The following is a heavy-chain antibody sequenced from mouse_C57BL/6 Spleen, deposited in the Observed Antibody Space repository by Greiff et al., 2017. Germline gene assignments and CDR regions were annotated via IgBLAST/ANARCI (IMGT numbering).Heavy chain of an antibody. V-gene: IGHV1-69*01. CDR1: GYTFTSYW. Sequence: VQLQQPGAELVMPGASVKLSCKASGYTFTSYWMHWVKQRPGQGLEWIGEIDPSDSYTNYNQKFKGKSTLTVDKSSSTAYMQLSSLTSEDSAVYYCARVITTGYYYAMDDWGQGTSVTVSS. CDR2: IDPSDSYT. D-gene: IGHD1-2*01. CDR3: ARVITTGYYYAMDD. J-gene: IGHJ4*01.